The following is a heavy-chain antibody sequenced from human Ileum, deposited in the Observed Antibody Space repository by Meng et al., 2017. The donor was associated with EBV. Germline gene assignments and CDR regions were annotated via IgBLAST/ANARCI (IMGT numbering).Heavy chain of an antibody. Sequence: QGWGHGLGKPSETLSLTWPVSGGPINSSSYYWGWIRQPPGKGLEWIGSIYYSGRTYYNPSLKSRVTISVDTSKNQFSLKLSSVTAADTAVYYCARPIAAAGWFDPWGQGTLVTVSS. V-gene: IGHV4-39*01. J-gene: IGHJ5*02. D-gene: IGHD6-13*01. CDR3: ARPIAAAGWFDP. CDR2: IYYSGRT. CDR1: GGPINSSSYY.